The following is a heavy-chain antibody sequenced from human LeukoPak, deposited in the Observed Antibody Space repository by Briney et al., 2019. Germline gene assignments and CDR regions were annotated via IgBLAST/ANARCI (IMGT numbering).Heavy chain of an antibody. CDR2: MNPNSGNT. V-gene: IGHV1-8*02. Sequence: ASVKVSCKASGYTFTSYDINWVRQATGQGLEWMGWMNPNSGNTGYAQKFQGRVTMTRNTSISTAYMELSSLRSEDTAVYYCARGRYDLRAFDIWGQGTMVTVSS. CDR3: ARGRYDLRAFDI. J-gene: IGHJ3*02. CDR1: GYTFTSYD. D-gene: IGHD3-22*01.